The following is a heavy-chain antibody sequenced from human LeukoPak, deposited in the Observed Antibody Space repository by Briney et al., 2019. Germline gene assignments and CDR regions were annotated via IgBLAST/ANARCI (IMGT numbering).Heavy chain of an antibody. V-gene: IGHV4-59*01. CDR1: GGSISNDY. CDR3: ARVPRSYYYYYYMDV. Sequence: SETLSLTCTVSGGSISNDYWSWIRQPPGKGLECIGYIYYTGSTNYNPSLKSRVTISVDTSKNQFSLKLSSVTAADTAVYYCARVPRSYYYYYYMDVWGKGTTVTVSS. J-gene: IGHJ6*03. CDR2: IYYTGST.